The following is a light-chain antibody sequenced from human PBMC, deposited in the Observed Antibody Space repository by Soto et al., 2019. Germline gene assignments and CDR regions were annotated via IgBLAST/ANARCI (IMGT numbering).Light chain of an antibody. CDR1: QSIRSY. J-gene: IGKJ4*01. CDR3: QQRSEWPLT. CDR2: DAS. Sequence: EIGLTQSPATLSLSPGERATLSCRASQSIRSYLSWYQQKPGQAPRLLISDASNRATGIPARFRGSGSGTDFTLTISGLEPEDFAVYYCQQRSEWPLTFGGGTKVDIK. V-gene: IGKV3-11*01.